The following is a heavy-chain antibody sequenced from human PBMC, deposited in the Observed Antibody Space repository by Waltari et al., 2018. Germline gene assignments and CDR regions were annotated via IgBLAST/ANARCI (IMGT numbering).Heavy chain of an antibody. CDR2: INPTSGDT. V-gene: IGHV1-2*02. D-gene: IGHD2-8*01. J-gene: IGHJ6*03. CDR1: GYTFTAYF. CDR3: ARGVSKSFYYYYYYMDV. Sequence: QVQLVQSGAEVKKPGASVRVSCKASGYTFTAYFLHWVRQAPGQGPEWMGWINPTSGDTKYAQKFQGRVTMTGDTSFSTAYMELSRLTSDDTAVYYCARGVSKSFYYYYYYMDVWGTGTTVTVS.